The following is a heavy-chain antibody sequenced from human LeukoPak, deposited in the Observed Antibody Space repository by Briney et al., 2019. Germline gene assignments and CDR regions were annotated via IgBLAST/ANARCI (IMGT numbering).Heavy chain of an antibody. Sequence: GSLRLSCAASGFTFSSYSMNWVRQAPGKGLAWVSSISSSSSYIYYADSVKGRFTISRDNAKNSLYLQMNSLRAEDTAVYYCARDFHHFWSGYPNYDAFDIWGQGTMVTVSS. CDR1: GFTFSSYS. J-gene: IGHJ3*02. D-gene: IGHD3-3*02. V-gene: IGHV3-21*04. CDR2: ISSSSSYI. CDR3: ARDFHHFWSGYPNYDAFDI.